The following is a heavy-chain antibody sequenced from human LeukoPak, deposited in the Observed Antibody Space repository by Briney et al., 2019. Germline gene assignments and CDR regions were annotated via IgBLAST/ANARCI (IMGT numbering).Heavy chain of an antibody. CDR1: GGSISSYH. CDR3: ARDTGQYAPGTPGFTRFDP. J-gene: IGHJ5*02. D-gene: IGHD3-10*01. Sequence: PSETLSLTCTVSGGSISSYHWNWIRQSPGKGLEWIGYIYDIGSTTYNPSLKSRVTISVDPSKNQFSLKLSSVTAADTAVYYCARDTGQYAPGTPGFTRFDPWGQGTLVTVSS. V-gene: IGHV4-59*12. CDR2: IYDIGST.